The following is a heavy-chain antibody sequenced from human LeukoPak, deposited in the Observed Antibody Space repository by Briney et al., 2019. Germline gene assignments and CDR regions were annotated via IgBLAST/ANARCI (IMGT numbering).Heavy chain of an antibody. D-gene: IGHD3-3*01. Sequence: ASVKVSCKASGYTFTSYGISWLRQATGQGLEGMGCISAYNGNTNYAQKLQGRVTMATDTSTSTAYMELKSLRSDVTAVYYCARDYDFWSGEPDYWGQGTLVTVSS. V-gene: IGHV1-18*01. CDR3: ARDYDFWSGEPDY. CDR2: ISAYNGNT. CDR1: GYTFTSYG. J-gene: IGHJ4*02.